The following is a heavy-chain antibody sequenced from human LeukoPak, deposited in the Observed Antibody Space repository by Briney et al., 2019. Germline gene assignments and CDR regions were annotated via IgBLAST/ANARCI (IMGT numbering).Heavy chain of an antibody. CDR2: LSSSGSTI. CDR3: ASGGVEVTMVRGVNYFDY. CDR1: GFTFSSYE. Sequence: PGGSLRLSCAASGFTFSSYEMNWVRQAPGKGLEWVSYLSSSGSTIYYADSVKGRFTISRDNAKNSLYLQMNSLRAEDTAVYYCASGGVEVTMVRGVNYFDYWGQGTLVTVSS. J-gene: IGHJ4*02. V-gene: IGHV3-48*03. D-gene: IGHD3-10*01.